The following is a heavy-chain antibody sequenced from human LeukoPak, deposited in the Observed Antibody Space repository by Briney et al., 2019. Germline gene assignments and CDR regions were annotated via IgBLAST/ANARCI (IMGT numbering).Heavy chain of an antibody. D-gene: IGHD6-6*01. J-gene: IGHJ4*02. CDR3: ARLTPDSSSSFDY. Sequence: SVKVSCKASGGTFSSYAISWVRQAPGQGPEWMGGIIPIFGTANYAQKFQGRVTITADESTSTAYMELSSLRSEDTAVYYCARLTPDSSSSFDYWGQGTLVTVSS. V-gene: IGHV1-69*01. CDR2: IIPIFGTA. CDR1: GGTFSSYA.